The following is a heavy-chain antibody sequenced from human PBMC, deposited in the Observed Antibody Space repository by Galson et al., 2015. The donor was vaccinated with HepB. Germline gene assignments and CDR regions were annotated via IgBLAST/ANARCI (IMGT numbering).Heavy chain of an antibody. J-gene: IGHJ4*02. Sequence: SVKVSCKASGYTFTSYAMHWVRQAPGQRLEWMGWINAGNGNTKYSQKFQGRVTITRDTSASTAYMELSSLRSEDTAVYYYARDLDYGGPDYWGQGTLVTVSS. CDR1: GYTFTSYA. V-gene: IGHV1-3*01. D-gene: IGHD4-23*01. CDR3: ARDLDYGGPDY. CDR2: INAGNGNT.